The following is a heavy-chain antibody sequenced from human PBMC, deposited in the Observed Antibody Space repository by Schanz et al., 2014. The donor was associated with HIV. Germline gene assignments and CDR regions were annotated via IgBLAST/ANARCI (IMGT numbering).Heavy chain of an antibody. CDR3: AREYLGYSSGFDP. CDR2: ISYDGSNK. D-gene: IGHD6-19*01. Sequence: QVQLVESGGGVVQPGRSLRLSCAASRFIFSNYGMHWVRQAPGKGLEWVAVISYDGSNKYYADSVKGRFTISRDNSKNTLYLQMNSLRAEDTAVYYCAREYLGYSSGFDPWGQGTLVTVSS. V-gene: IGHV3-30*03. CDR1: RFIFSNYG. J-gene: IGHJ5*02.